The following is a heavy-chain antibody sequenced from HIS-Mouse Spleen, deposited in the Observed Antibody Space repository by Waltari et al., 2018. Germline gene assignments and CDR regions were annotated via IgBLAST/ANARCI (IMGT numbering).Heavy chain of an antibody. CDR1: GYSISSGYY. J-gene: IGHJ4*02. Sequence: QVQLQESGPGLVKPSETLSLTCTVSGYSISSGYYWGWIRQPPGKGLEWIWRIYHSGSTYDNPSLKSRVTISVDTSKNQFSLKLSSVTAADTAVHYCARADDFWSGSFDYWGQGTLVTVSS. CDR2: IYHSGST. V-gene: IGHV4-38-2*02. D-gene: IGHD3-3*01. CDR3: ARADDFWSGSFDY.